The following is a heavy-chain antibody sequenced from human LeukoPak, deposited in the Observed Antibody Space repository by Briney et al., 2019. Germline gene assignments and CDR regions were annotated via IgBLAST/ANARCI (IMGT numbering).Heavy chain of an antibody. V-gene: IGHV4-59*08. CDR3: ARGGGYCSSSSCYNWFDP. CDR2: IYYSGCT. D-gene: IGHD2-2*01. CDR1: GGSISSYY. Sequence: SETLSLTCTVSGGSISSYYWSWIRQPPGGGLEWIGYIYYSGCTNYNPPLKSRVTISVDTSKNQLSLKLSSVTAADTAVYYCARGGGYCSSSSCYNWFDPWGQGTLVTVSS. J-gene: IGHJ5*02.